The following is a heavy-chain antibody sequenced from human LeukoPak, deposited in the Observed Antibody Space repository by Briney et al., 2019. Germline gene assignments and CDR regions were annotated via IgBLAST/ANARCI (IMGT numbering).Heavy chain of an antibody. CDR3: ARERTHDYGAYFDY. Sequence: GASVKVSCKASGGTFSSYAISWVRQAPGQGREWMGRIIPILGIANYAQKFQGRVTITADKSTSTAYMELSSLRSEDTAVYYCARERTHDYGAYFDYWGQGTLVTVSS. J-gene: IGHJ4*02. V-gene: IGHV1-69*04. CDR1: GGTFSSYA. CDR2: IIPILGIA. D-gene: IGHD4-17*01.